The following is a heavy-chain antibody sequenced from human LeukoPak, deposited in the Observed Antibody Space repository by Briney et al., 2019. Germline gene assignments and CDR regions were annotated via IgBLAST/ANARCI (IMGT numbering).Heavy chain of an antibody. CDR3: ARGSTYYDSSGQVPFDY. Sequence: AGGSLRLSCAASGFTFSSYWMSWVRQAPGKGREWVANIKKDGSEKYYVDSVKGRFTISRDNAKNSLYLQMNSLRAEDTAVYYCARGSTYYDSSGQVPFDYWGQGTLVTVSS. CDR1: GFTFSSYW. CDR2: IKKDGSEK. J-gene: IGHJ4*02. V-gene: IGHV3-7*01. D-gene: IGHD3-22*01.